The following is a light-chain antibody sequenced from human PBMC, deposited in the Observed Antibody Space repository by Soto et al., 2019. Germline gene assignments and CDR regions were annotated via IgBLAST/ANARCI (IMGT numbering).Light chain of an antibody. V-gene: IGKV1-5*01. Sequence: DIQMTQSPSTLSASVGDRVTITCRASQSISDWLAWYQQKPGKAPKLLIYDASTLQSGVPSRFSGSGSGTEFTLTISSLQPGDFATYYCQEYKSATFGQGTKLEIE. CDR2: DAS. CDR3: QEYKSAT. J-gene: IGKJ2*01. CDR1: QSISDW.